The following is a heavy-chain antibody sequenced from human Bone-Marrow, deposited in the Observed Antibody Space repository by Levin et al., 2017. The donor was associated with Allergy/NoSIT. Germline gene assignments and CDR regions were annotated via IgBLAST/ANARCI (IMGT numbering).Heavy chain of an antibody. D-gene: IGHD6-19*01. Sequence: ASVKVSCKASAYTLIGYYIHWVRQAPGQGLEWMGWISPNSGGTNYAQKFQGRVTMTRDTSISTAYMELSSLRSDDTAVYYCARALGLVVTGTVPRYFDYWGQGTLVTVSS. CDR1: AYTLIGYY. CDR2: ISPNSGGT. CDR3: ARALGLVVTGTVPRYFDY. V-gene: IGHV1-2*02. J-gene: IGHJ4*02.